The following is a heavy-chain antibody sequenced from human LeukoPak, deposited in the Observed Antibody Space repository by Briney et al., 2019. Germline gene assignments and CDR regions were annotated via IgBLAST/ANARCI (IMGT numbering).Heavy chain of an antibody. CDR1: GFTFSSYW. CDR2: IKQDGSEK. D-gene: IGHD6-13*01. CDR3: ARDLDYSSKPVWGGY. V-gene: IGHV3-7*01. Sequence: PGGSLRLSCAASGFTFSSYWMSWVRQAPGKGLEWVANIKQDGSEKNYVDSVKGRFTISRDNAKNSLYLQMNSLRAEDTAVYYCARDLDYSSKPVWGGYWGQGTLVTVSS. J-gene: IGHJ4*02.